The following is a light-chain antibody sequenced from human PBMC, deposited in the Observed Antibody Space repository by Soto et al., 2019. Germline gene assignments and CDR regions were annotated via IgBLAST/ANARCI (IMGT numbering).Light chain of an antibody. J-gene: IGKJ1*01. V-gene: IGKV3-20*01. CDR1: QSVSSSY. CDR2: GAS. Sequence: EIVLTQSPGTLSLSPGERATLSCRTSQSVSSSYLAWYQQKPGQAPRLLIYGASTRATGIPDRFSGSGSGRHFTLTISRLEPEDFAVYYCQQYGTSFWTFGQGTKVEIK. CDR3: QQYGTSFWT.